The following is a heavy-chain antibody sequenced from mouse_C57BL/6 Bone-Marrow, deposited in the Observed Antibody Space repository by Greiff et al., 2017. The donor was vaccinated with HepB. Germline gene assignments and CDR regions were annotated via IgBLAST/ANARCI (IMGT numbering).Heavy chain of an antibody. CDR2: IYPGDGDT. J-gene: IGHJ4*01. CDR3: ARSAYYGSSYGYYAMDY. D-gene: IGHD1-1*01. V-gene: IGHV1-82*01. CDR1: GYAFSSSW. Sequence: VQLQQSGPELVKPGASVKISCKASGYAFSSSWMNWVKQRPGKGLEWIGRIYPGDGDTNYNGKFKGKATLTADKSSSTAYMQLSSLTSEDSAVYFCARSAYYGSSYGYYAMDYWGQGTSVTVSS.